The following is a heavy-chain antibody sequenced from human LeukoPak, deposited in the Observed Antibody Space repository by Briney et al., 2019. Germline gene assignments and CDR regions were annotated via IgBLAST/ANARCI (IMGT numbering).Heavy chain of an antibody. CDR3: ARAPLKNYGSGSYRRGYYYYYYMDV. V-gene: IGHV1-2*02. J-gene: IGHJ6*03. CDR1: GYTFIGYY. D-gene: IGHD3-10*01. CDR2: INPNSGGT. Sequence: ASVKVSCKASGYTFIGYYLHWVRQAPGQGLEWMGWINPNSGGTNYAQKFQGRVTITADKSTSTAYMELSSLRSEDTAVYYCARAPLKNYGSGSYRRGYYYYYYMDVWGKGTTVTVSS.